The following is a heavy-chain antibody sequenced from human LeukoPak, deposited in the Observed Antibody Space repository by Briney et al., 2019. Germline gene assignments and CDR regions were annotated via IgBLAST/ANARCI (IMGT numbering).Heavy chain of an antibody. CDR3: ARILLSGGSGKEFDP. V-gene: IGHV3-11*01. Sequence: PGGSLRLSCAASGFTFSDYYMTWIRQAPGKGLEWVSYIRGSGSAIYYADSVNGRFTISRDNAKNSLYLQMNSLRAEDTAVYYCARILLSGGSGKEFDPWGQETLVTVSS. D-gene: IGHD3-10*01. CDR2: IRGSGSAI. CDR1: GFTFSDYY. J-gene: IGHJ5*02.